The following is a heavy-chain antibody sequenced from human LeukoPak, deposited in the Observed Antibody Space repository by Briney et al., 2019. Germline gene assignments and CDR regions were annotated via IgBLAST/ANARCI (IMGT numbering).Heavy chain of an antibody. CDR3: AKGIYSYGPNWFDP. J-gene: IGHJ5*02. CDR1: GFTFDDYA. V-gene: IGHV3-9*01. CDR2: ISWNSGSI. D-gene: IGHD5-18*01. Sequence: PGGSLRLSCAASGFTFDDYAMHWVRQAPGQGLEWVSGISWNSGSIGYADSVKGRFTISRDNAKNSLYLQMNSLRAEDTALYYCAKGIYSYGPNWFDPWGQGTLVTVSS.